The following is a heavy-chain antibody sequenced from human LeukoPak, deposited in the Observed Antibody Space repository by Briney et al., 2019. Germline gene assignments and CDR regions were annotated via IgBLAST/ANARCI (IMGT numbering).Heavy chain of an antibody. J-gene: IGHJ4*02. CDR2: ITGSGGFT. CDR1: GFTFSNYV. V-gene: IGHV3-23*01. Sequence: GGSLRLSCAASGFTFSNYVMGWVRQAPGKGLEWVSVITGSGGFTQYADSVKGRFTISRDNSKNTVYLQMNSLRVEDTALYYCVRSLDYWGQGTLVTVSS. CDR3: VRSLDY.